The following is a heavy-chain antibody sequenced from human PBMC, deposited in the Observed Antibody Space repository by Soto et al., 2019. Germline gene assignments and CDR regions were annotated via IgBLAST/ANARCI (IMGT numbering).Heavy chain of an antibody. D-gene: IGHD6-19*01. J-gene: IGHJ4*02. CDR1: GFPFSIYS. V-gene: IGHV3-48*02. Sequence: EVQLVESGGGLVQPGGSLRLTCAASGFPFSIYSMNWFRQAPGKGLEWSSYITSDTNTIKYADSVKGRFTISRDNAKNLVYLQMTSLRDEDTAVYFCARSVEGHFDYWGQGTVVTVSS. CDR2: ITSDTNTI. CDR3: ARSVEGHFDY.